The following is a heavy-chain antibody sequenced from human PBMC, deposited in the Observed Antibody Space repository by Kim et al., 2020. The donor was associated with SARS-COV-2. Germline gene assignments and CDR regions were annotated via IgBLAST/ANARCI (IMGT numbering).Heavy chain of an antibody. D-gene: IGHD3-22*01. Sequence: GGSLRLSCAASGFTFSSYAMHWVRQAPGKGLEWVAVISYDGSNKYYADSVKGRFTISRDNSKNTLYLQMNSLRAEDTAVYYCARDLNTGTYYYDSSGYYPDYWGQGTLVTVSS. V-gene: IGHV3-30*04. CDR3: ARDLNTGTYYYDSSGYYPDY. CDR1: GFTFSSYA. CDR2: ISYDGSNK. J-gene: IGHJ4*02.